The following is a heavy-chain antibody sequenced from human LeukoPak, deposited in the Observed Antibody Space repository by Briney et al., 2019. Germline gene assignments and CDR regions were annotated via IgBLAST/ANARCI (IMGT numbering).Heavy chain of an antibody. CDR1: GFTFDDYA. V-gene: IGHV3-9*01. D-gene: IGHD3-16*01. J-gene: IGHJ4*02. Sequence: GGSLRLSCAASGFTFDDYAMHWVRQAPGKGLEWVSGISWNSGSIGYADSVKGRFTISRDNAKNSLYLQMNSLRAEDTAVYYCARGYYDYVWGSYAPTYYFDYWGQGTLVTVSS. CDR3: ARGYYDYVWGSYAPTYYFDY. CDR2: ISWNSGSI.